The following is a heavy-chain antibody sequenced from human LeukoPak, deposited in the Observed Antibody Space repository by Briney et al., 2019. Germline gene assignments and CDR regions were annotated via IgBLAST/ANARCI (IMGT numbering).Heavy chain of an antibody. V-gene: IGHV1-46*01. D-gene: IGHD6-13*01. CDR3: ARDRGSSWPELNGASGY. Sequence: ASVTVSCKASGYTFTSYYMHWVRQAPGQGLEWMGIINPSGGSTSYAQKFQGRVTMTRDMSTSTVYMELSSLRSEDTAVYYCARDRGSSWPELNGASGYWGQGTLVTVSS. J-gene: IGHJ4*02. CDR1: GYTFTSYY. CDR2: INPSGGST.